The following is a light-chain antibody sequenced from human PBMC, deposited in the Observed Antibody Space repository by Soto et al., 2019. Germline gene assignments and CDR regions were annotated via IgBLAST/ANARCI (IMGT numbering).Light chain of an antibody. Sequence: QPVLTQSPSASASLGASVKLTCTLSSGHSNYAIAWHQQQSEKGPRYLLKLNSDGSHRKGDGIPDRFSGSSSGAERYLTVSSLESEDEDDYYCQTWGSGIVVFGGGTKVTVL. CDR2: LNSDGSH. V-gene: IGLV4-69*01. J-gene: IGLJ2*01. CDR3: QTWGSGIVV. CDR1: SGHSNYA.